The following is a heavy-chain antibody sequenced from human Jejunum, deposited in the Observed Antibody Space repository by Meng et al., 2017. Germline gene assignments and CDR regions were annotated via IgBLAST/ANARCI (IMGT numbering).Heavy chain of an antibody. J-gene: IGHJ4*02. Sequence: GESLKISCAASGFTFSTYSMSWVRQAPGKGLEWVSSIDPTSSHIYYGDSVKGRFTISRDNAKTSLYLQMNALRVEDTDVYYCVRGNNGIFDYWGQGTLVTVSS. V-gene: IGHV3-21*01. D-gene: IGHD2-8*01. CDR2: IDPTSSHI. CDR3: VRGNNGIFDY. CDR1: GFTFSTYS.